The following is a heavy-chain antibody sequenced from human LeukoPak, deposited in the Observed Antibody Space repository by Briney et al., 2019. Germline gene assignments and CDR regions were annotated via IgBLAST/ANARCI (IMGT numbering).Heavy chain of an antibody. V-gene: IGHV3-33*01. Sequence: PGESLKISCAASGFTFSSYCMHWVRQAPGKGLEWGAGIWDGGSNEYYSDCVKGRFTISRDNSKIPLYLQMNRLRAEDTAVYYCARVLVSAATSRYYYYGMDVWGQGTTVTDPS. CDR2: IWDGGSNE. CDR3: ARVLVSAATSRYYYYGMDV. J-gene: IGHJ6*02. CDR1: GFTFSSYC. D-gene: IGHD2-2*01.